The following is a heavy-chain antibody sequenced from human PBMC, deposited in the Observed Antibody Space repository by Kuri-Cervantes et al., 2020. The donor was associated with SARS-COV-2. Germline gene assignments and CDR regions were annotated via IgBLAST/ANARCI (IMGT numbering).Heavy chain of an antibody. CDR2: ISSSSSTI. D-gene: IGHD6-6*01. V-gene: IGHV3-48*01. CDR1: GFTFSSYS. CDR3: ARDLRIAAPRGDY. J-gene: IGHJ4*02. Sequence: GESLKISCAASGFTFSSYSMNWVRQAPGKGLEWVSYISSSSSTIYYADSVKGRFTISRDNAKNSLYLQMNSLRAEDTAVYYCARDLRIAAPRGDYWGQGTLVTVSS.